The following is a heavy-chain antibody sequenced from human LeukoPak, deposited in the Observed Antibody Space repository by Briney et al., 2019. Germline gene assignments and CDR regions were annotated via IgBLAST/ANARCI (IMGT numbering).Heavy chain of an antibody. CDR3: ARGTVTAMAYFDY. D-gene: IGHD5-18*01. V-gene: IGHV4-59*01. Sequence: PSETLSLTCTVSGGSISSYYWSWIRRPPGKGLEWIGYIYYSGSTNYNPPLKSRVTISVDTSKNQFSLKLSSVTAADTAVYYCARGTVTAMAYFDYWGQGTLVTVSS. J-gene: IGHJ4*02. CDR2: IYYSGST. CDR1: GGSISSYY.